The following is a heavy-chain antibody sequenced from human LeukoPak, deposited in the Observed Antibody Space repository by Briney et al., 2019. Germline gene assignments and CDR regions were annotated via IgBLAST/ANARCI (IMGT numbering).Heavy chain of an antibody. J-gene: IGHJ5*02. D-gene: IGHD6-19*01. CDR3: ARASSGWYGH. V-gene: IGHV3-64*01. CDR2: ISSNGGST. CDR1: GFTFSSYA. Sequence: PGGSLRLSCVVSGFTFSSYAMHWVRQAPGKGLEYVSAISSNGGSTHYANSVKGRFTISRDHSKNTLYLQMGSLRVEDMAVYYCARASSGWYGHWGQGTLVTVSS.